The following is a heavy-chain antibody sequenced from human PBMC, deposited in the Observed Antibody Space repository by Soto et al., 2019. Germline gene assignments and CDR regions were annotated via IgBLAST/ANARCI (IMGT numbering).Heavy chain of an antibody. J-gene: IGHJ5*02. V-gene: IGHV3-23*01. CDR3: AKSPEIAAAPGGWFDP. Sequence: EVQLLESGGGLVQPGGSLRLSCAASGFTFSSYAMSWVRQAPGKGLEWVSAISGSGGSTYYADSVKGRFTISRDNSKNTLYLQMNSLRAEDTAVYYCAKSPEIAAAPGGWFDPWGQGTLVTVSS. D-gene: IGHD6-13*01. CDR2: ISGSGGST. CDR1: GFTFSSYA.